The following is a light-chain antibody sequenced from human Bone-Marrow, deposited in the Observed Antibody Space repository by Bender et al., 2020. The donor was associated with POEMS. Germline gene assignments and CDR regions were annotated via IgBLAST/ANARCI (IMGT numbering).Light chain of an antibody. V-gene: IGLV3-25*03. CDR1: QLGDQY. CDR3: QSADSSGTFRV. Sequence: SYEVTQPPSVSVSPGQTARITCSGDQLGDQYASWYQLKPGQSPVLVIYEDNKRPSGIPERFSGSSSGTTATLTISGVQAEDEADYYCQSADSSGTFRVFGGGTKLTVL. CDR2: EDN. J-gene: IGLJ3*02.